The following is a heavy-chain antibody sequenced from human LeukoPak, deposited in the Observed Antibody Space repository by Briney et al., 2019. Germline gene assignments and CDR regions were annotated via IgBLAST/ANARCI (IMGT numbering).Heavy chain of an antibody. CDR3: ASGGLDSSGYYSTSDY. CDR1: GFTFSNYY. V-gene: IGHV3-48*01. D-gene: IGHD3-22*01. J-gene: IGHJ4*02. CDR2: ISPSSSAI. Sequence: GGSLRLSCAASGFTFSNYYMNWVRQAPGKGLEWVSSISPSSSAIYYADSVKGRFTISRDNAENSVYLQMNSLRAEDTAVYYCASGGLDSSGYYSTSDYWGQGTLVTVSS.